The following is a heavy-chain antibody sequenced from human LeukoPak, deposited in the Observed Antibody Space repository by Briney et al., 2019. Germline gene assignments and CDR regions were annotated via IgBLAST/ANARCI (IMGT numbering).Heavy chain of an antibody. V-gene: IGHV4-59*08. Sequence: SETLSLTCTVSGGSISSYYWSWIRQPPGKGLEWIGYIYYSGSTSYNPSLKSRVTISVDTSKNQFSLKLSSVTAADTAVYYCARLQVDRGYYFDYWGQGTLVTVSS. CDR2: IYYSGST. J-gene: IGHJ4*02. CDR1: GGSISSYY. CDR3: ARLQVDRGYYFDY. D-gene: IGHD5-12*01.